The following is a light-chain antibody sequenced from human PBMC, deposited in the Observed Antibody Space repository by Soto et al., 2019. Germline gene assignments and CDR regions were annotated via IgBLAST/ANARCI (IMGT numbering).Light chain of an antibody. J-gene: IGKJ5*01. CDR1: QSVSSN. CDR3: QQTYSRPIT. Sequence: EIVMTQSPATLSVSPGERATLSCRASQSVSSNLAWYQQKAGQAPRLLIYGASTRATGIPARFSGSGSGTDFTLTISRLEPEDSATYYCQQTYSRPITFGQGTRLEIK. CDR2: GAS. V-gene: IGKV3-15*01.